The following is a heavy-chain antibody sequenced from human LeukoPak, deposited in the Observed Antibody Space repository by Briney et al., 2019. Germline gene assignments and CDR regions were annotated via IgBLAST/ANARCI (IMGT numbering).Heavy chain of an antibody. CDR2: INPNSGST. CDR1: GYTFTGYY. V-gene: IGHV1-2*06. D-gene: IGHD5-18*01. Sequence: ASVKVSCKASGYTFTGYYMHWVRQAPGQGLEWMGRINPNSGSTNYAHKFQGRVTMTRDTSISTAYMELSRLRSDDTAVYYCARSRYTAMVSFDYWGQGTLVTVSS. CDR3: ARSRYTAMVSFDY. J-gene: IGHJ4*02.